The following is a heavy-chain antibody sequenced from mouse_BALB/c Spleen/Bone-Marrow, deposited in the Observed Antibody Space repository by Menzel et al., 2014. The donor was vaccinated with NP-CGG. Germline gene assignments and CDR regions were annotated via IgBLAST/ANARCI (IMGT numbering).Heavy chain of an antibody. D-gene: IGHD2-4*01. CDR3: ARIYFDFDGFAY. V-gene: IGHV2-6-5*01. CDR2: IWGGGST. CDR1: GFSLTDCG. Sequence: QVQLQQSEPGLVAPSQSLSITCTVSGFSLTDCGVSWIRQPPGKGLEWLGVIWGGGSTYYNSALKSRLSISKDNSKSXVFLKMNSLQTDDTAMYYCARIYFDFDGFAYWGQGTLVTVSA. J-gene: IGHJ3*01.